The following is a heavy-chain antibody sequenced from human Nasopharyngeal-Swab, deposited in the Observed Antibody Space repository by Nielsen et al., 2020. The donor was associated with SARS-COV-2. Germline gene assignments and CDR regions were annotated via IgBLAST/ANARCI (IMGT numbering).Heavy chain of an antibody. D-gene: IGHD6-13*01. CDR2: VDYGGSTT. CDR1: GFTFRNCW. Sequence: GESLKISCAASGFTFRNCWMHWVRQTPGQGLVWVARVDYGGSTTNYADSVKGRFTISRDNAKSTLYLQMNSLGAEDTALYYCAKDTSSSWYVGWFDPWGQGTLVTVSS. V-gene: IGHV3-74*01. CDR3: AKDTSSSWYVGWFDP. J-gene: IGHJ5*02.